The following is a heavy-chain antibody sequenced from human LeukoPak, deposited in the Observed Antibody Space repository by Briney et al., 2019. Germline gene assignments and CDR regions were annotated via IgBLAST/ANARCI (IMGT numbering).Heavy chain of an antibody. CDR1: GYSISSGYY. CDR3: ARHRAYCSSTSCYTNWFDP. V-gene: IGHV4-38-2*02. Sequence: PSETLSLTCTVSGYSISSGYYWSWIRQPPGKGLEWIGEINHSGSTNYNPSLKSRVTISVDTSKNQFSLKLSSVTAADTAVYYCARHRAYCSSTSCYTNWFDPWGQGTLVTVSS. D-gene: IGHD2-2*02. J-gene: IGHJ5*02. CDR2: INHSGST.